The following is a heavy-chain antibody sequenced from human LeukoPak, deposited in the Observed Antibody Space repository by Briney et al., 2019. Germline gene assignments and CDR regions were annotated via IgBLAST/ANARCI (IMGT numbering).Heavy chain of an antibody. CDR2: ISYDGSNK. J-gene: IGHJ4*02. D-gene: IGHD3-10*01. Sequence: GGSLRLSCAASGFTFSSYGMHWVRQAPGKGLEWVAVISYDGSNKYYADSVKGRFTISRDDSKNTLYLQMNSLRAEDTAVYYCARDALRNLVHFDYWGQGTLVTVSS. V-gene: IGHV3-30*03. CDR1: GFTFSSYG. CDR3: ARDALRNLVHFDY.